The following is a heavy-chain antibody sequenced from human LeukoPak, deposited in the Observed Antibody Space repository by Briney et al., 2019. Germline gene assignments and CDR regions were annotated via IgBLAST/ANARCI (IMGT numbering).Heavy chain of an antibody. CDR2: INPSGDNT. D-gene: IGHD3-10*01. CDR3: ARRRGNYGSGTYGY. Sequence: GASVKVSCKASGYTFTNYYMHWVRQAPGQGLEWMGIINPSGDNTGYAQKFQGRVTMTTDTSTSTAYMELSRLRSDDTAVYYCARRRGNYGSGTYGYWGQGTLVTVSS. CDR1: GYTFTNYY. V-gene: IGHV1-46*01. J-gene: IGHJ4*02.